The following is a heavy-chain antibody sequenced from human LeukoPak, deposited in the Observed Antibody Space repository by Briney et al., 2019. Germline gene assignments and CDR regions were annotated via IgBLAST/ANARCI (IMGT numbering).Heavy chain of an antibody. J-gene: IGHJ2*01. CDR1: GFDFGENY. CDR3: ARYGSGSSPEVL. V-gene: IGHV4-59*08. D-gene: IGHD3-10*01. CDR2: IYYSGST. Sequence: KSGGSLRLSCSTSGFDFGENYMAWIRQPPGKGLEWIGYIYYSGSTYYNPSLNSRVTISVDTSKNQFSLKLTSVTAADTAVYYCARYGSGSSPEVLWGRGTLVTVSS.